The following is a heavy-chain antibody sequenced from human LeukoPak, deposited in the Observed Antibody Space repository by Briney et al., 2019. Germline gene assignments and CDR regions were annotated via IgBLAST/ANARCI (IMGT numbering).Heavy chain of an antibody. CDR1: GFTVSSNY. J-gene: IGHJ4*02. V-gene: IGHV3-53*01. CDR3: ATLTMIASESADY. CDR2: IYSGGST. Sequence: PGGSLRLSCAASGFTVSSNYMSWVRQAPGKGLEWVSVIYSGGSTYYADSVKGRFTVSRDNSKNTLYLQMNSLRAEDTAVYYCATLTMIASESADYWGQGTLVTVSS. D-gene: IGHD3-22*01.